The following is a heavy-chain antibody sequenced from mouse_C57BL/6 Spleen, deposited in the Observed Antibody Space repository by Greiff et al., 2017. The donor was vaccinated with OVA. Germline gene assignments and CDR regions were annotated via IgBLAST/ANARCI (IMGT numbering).Heavy chain of an antibody. J-gene: IGHJ4*01. Sequence: QVQLKQPGAELVMPGASVKLSCKASGYTFTSYWMHWVKQRPGQGLEWIGEIDPSDSYTNYNQKFKGKSTLTVDKSSSTAYMQLSSLTSEDSAVDYCARYLLRRAMDYWGQGTSVTVSS. D-gene: IGHD1-1*01. CDR2: IDPSDSYT. V-gene: IGHV1-69*01. CDR1: GYTFTSYW. CDR3: ARYLLRRAMDY.